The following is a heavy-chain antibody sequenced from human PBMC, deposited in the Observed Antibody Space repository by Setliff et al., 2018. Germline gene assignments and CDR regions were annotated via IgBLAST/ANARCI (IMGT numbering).Heavy chain of an antibody. J-gene: IGHJ4*02. V-gene: IGHV1-46*01. Sequence: GASVKVSCKASGYTFTSHYMHWVRQAPGLGLEWMGTINPSSGRTSYAQKFQGRVTMTRDTSTSTVYMDMSSLRSEDTAVYYCARDRQGFGESPGDYWGQGTLVTVSS. CDR1: GYTFTSHY. CDR2: INPSSGRT. CDR3: ARDRQGFGESPGDY. D-gene: IGHD3-10*01.